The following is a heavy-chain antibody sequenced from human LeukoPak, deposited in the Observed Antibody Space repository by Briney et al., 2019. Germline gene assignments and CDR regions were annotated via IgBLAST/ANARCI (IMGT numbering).Heavy chain of an antibody. CDR1: GFTFSSYG. Sequence: GGSLRLSCAASGFTFSSYGMHWVRQAPGKGLEWVAVISYDGSNKYYADSVKGRFTISSDNSKNTLYLQMNSLRAEDTAVYYCAKGYAVNYYGSGSYSEYFQHWGQGTLVTVSS. V-gene: IGHV3-30*18. CDR2: ISYDGSNK. D-gene: IGHD3-10*01. CDR3: AKGYAVNYYGSGSYSEYFQH. J-gene: IGHJ1*01.